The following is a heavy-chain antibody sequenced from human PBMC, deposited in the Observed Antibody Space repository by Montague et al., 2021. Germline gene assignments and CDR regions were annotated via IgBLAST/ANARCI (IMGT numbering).Heavy chain of an antibody. J-gene: IGHJ3*01. V-gene: IGHV2-5*02. D-gene: IGHD6-13*01. Sequence: PALVKPTQTLTLTCTFSGFSLSTNGAGVGWFRQPPGKALDWLALIFWDEDKRYSPSLKSRLTITKDTTKNQVVLTLTNMDPVDTATYFCAPKIAAHKAHDGFSVWGQGTVVTVSA. CDR2: IFWDEDK. CDR3: APKIAAHKAHDGFSV. CDR1: GFSLSTNGAG.